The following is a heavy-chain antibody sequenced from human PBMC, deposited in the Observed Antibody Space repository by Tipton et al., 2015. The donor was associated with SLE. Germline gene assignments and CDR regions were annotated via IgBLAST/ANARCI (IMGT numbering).Heavy chain of an antibody. CDR1: GFTFSSYI. CDR2: ISSGGDYI. Sequence: SLRLSCADSGFTFSSYIMNWVRQAPGKGLEWVSSISSGGDYIYYADSVKGRFTISRDNAKNSLYLQMNSLRAEDTALYYCARGRTTSSFDYWGQGTLVTVSS. V-gene: IGHV3-21*03. CDR3: ARGRTTSSFDY. J-gene: IGHJ4*02. D-gene: IGHD6-6*01.